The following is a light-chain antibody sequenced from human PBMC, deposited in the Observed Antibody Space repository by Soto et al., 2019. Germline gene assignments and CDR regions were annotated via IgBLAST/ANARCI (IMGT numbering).Light chain of an antibody. CDR1: QSVSSRD. CDR3: QQYGITPFP. J-gene: IGKJ3*01. V-gene: IGKV3-20*01. CDR2: GAS. Sequence: EIVLTQSPGTLSLSPGERATLSCRASQSVSSRDLAWYQQKPGQGPRLLIYGASSRATGIPDRFSGSGSGTDFTLTISRLEPEDFAVYSCQQYGITPFPFGPGTKVDIK.